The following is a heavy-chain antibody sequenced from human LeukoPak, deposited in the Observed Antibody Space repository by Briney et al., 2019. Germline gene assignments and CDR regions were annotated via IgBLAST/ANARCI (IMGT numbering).Heavy chain of an antibody. Sequence: GESLKISCQVSGYTFLNYWIGWVRQMPGKGLEWMGLIYPGDSDTRYSPSFQGQVTVSADKSNSTAYLQGSSLKASDTAMYYCARLKTAGYYLFDFWGQGTLVTVSS. CDR3: ARLKTAGYYLFDF. CDR2: IYPGDSDT. D-gene: IGHD3-22*01. J-gene: IGHJ4*02. CDR1: GYTFLNYW. V-gene: IGHV5-51*01.